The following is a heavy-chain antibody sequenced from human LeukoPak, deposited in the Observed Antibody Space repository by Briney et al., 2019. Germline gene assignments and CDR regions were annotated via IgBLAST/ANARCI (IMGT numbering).Heavy chain of an antibody. J-gene: IGHJ4*02. V-gene: IGHV4-59*12. CDR1: GGSISIYY. Sequence: SETLSLTCTVSGGSISIYYWSWIRQPPGKGLEWIGYIYYSGSTNYNPSLKSRVTISVDTSKNQFSLKLSSVTAADTAVYYCARYGRAYDFWSGRRLYYFVYWGQGTLVTVSS. CDR3: ARYGRAYDFWSGRRLYYFVY. CDR2: IYYSGST. D-gene: IGHD3-3*01.